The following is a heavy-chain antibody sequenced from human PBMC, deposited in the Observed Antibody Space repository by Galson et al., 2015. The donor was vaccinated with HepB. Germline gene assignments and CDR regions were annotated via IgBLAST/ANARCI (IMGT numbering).Heavy chain of an antibody. D-gene: IGHD2-2*01. CDR3: ARHESDSKTYAADN. Sequence: SETLSLTCTVSGGSISSSSYYWGWLRQPPGKGLEWIGSFYYTGNTHYNPSLKSRVTISGDTSKNQFSLKLNSVTAADTAVYYCARHESDSKTYAADNWGQGTLVTVSS. J-gene: IGHJ4*02. CDR2: FYYTGNT. V-gene: IGHV4-39*01. CDR1: GGSISSSSYY.